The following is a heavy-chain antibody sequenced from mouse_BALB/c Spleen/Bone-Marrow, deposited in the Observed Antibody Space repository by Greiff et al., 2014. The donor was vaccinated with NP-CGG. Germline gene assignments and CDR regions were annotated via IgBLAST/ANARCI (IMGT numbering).Heavy chain of an antibody. D-gene: IGHD2-10*02. Sequence: LVKNGALGEIFCQGSGYSFTGYYIPWGQQSHGKSLWGIGYISCYNGATSYIQKFKGKATFTVDTSSSTAYMQFNSLTSEDSAVYYCARGGYGNYADYWGQGTTLTVSS. J-gene: IGHJ2*01. CDR1: GYSFTGYY. CDR3: ARGGYGNYADY. V-gene: IGHV1S34*01. CDR2: ISCYNGAT.